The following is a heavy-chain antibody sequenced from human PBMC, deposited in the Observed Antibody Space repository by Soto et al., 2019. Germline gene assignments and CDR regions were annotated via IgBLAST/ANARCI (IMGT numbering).Heavy chain of an antibody. V-gene: IGHV3-64D*06. CDR3: LSSAWLGA. CDR1: GFTFSTTF. D-gene: IGHD6-25*01. CDR2: ITPDGGST. Sequence: PGGSLRLSCAASGFTFSTTFMHWVRQAPGKVLEYVAFITPDGGSTYYADSVKGRFTISRDNSMNTLYFQMSSLRVEDTAVYYCLSSAWLGAWGQG. J-gene: IGHJ5*02.